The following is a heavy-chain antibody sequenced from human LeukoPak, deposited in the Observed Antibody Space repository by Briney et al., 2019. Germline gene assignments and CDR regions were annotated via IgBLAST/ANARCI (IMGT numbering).Heavy chain of an antibody. D-gene: IGHD5-24*01. V-gene: IGHV3-23*01. J-gene: IGHJ3*02. CDR2: ISGSGAIT. Sequence: PGRSLRLSCVASGFTFSSYGMSWVRQPPGEGLEWVAGISGSGAITYYADSVKGRVTISRDNSKNIVYVQMNSLRAEDTAVYFCAKDIDRDGYNYIAFDIWGQGTMVTVSS. CDR3: AKDIDRDGYNYIAFDI. CDR1: GFTFSSYG.